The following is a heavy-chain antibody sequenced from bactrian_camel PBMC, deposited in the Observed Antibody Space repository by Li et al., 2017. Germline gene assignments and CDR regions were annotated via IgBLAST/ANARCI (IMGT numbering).Heavy chain of an antibody. CDR1: GDTASRKR. CDR3: AALKIWVRGRCLEMLTLDSAY. CDR2: IRATT. D-gene: IGHD1*01. Sequence: HVQLVESGGGSVQAGGSLRLSCAASGDTASRKRMTWFRQAPGKEREGVASIRATTFYADSVKGRFTISQDNTKNTLYLQMNNLKPGDTAVYYCAALKIWVRGRCLEMLTLDSAYWGQGTQVTVS. J-gene: IGHJ6*01. V-gene: IGHV3S55*01.